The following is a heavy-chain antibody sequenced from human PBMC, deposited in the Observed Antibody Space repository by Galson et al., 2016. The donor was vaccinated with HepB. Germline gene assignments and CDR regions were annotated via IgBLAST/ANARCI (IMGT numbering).Heavy chain of an antibody. D-gene: IGHD3-10*01. CDR3: GRDLWPEVVRGVQDF. Sequence: SVKVSCKASGYTFTDYYIHWVRQAPGQGLEYMGWINPNSGGTKYAQKFQGRVTMTRDTSIMTAYMELDRLTYDDTAVYYCGRDLWPEVVRGVQDFRGQGTLVTVSS. J-gene: IGHJ4*02. CDR2: INPNSGGT. V-gene: IGHV1-2*02. CDR1: GYTFTDYY.